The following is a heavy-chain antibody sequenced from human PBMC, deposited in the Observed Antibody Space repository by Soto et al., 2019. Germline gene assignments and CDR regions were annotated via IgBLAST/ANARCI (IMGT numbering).Heavy chain of an antibody. V-gene: IGHV3-13*04. D-gene: IGHD2-21*01. CDR3: ARASRTNRIAFDY. J-gene: IGHJ4*02. Sequence: EVQLVESGGGLVQPGGSLRLSCAASGFTFSSYDMHWVRQATGKGLEWVSAIGTAGDTYYPGSVKGRFTISRENAKNSLYLQMNSLRAGDKAVYYCARASRTNRIAFDYWGQGTLVTVSS. CDR1: GFTFSSYD. CDR2: IGTAGDT.